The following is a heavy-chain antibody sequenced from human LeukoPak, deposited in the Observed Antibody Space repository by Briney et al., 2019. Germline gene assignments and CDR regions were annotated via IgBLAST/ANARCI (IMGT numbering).Heavy chain of an antibody. CDR2: IIPILGIA. J-gene: IGHJ3*02. CDR3: ARGRYADYGGNSGEHDAFDI. V-gene: IGHV1-69*04. CDR1: GGTFSSYA. Sequence: SVKVSCKASGGTFSSYAISWVRQAPGQGLEWMGRIIPILGIANYAQKFQGRVTITADKSTSTAYMELSSLRSEDTAVYYCARGRYADYGGNSGEHDAFDIWGQGTMVTVSS. D-gene: IGHD4-23*01.